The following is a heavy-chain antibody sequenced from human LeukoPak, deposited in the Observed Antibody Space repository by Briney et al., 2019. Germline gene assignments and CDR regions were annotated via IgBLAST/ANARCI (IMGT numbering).Heavy chain of an antibody. V-gene: IGHV1-2*02. Sequence: ASVKVSCKASGYTFTGYYMHWVRQAPGQGLEWMGWINPNSGGTNYAQKFQGRVTMTTDTSISTAYVELSRLRSDDTAVYYCAREYYDTSGRKYPFDIWGQGTMVTVSS. CDR3: AREYYDTSGRKYPFDI. CDR2: INPNSGGT. J-gene: IGHJ3*02. CDR1: GYTFTGYY. D-gene: IGHD3-22*01.